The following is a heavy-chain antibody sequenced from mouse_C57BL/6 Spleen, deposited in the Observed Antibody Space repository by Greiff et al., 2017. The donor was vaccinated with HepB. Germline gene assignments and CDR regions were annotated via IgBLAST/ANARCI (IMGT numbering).Heavy chain of an antibody. Sequence: QVQLQQSGPGLVAPSQSLSITCTVSGFSLTSYAISWVRQPPGKGLEWLGVIWTGGGTNYNSALKSRLSISKDNSKSQVFLKMNSLQTDDTAMYYCARNFPYYYGSSLRYAMDYWGQGTSVTVSS. D-gene: IGHD1-1*01. CDR3: ARNFPYYYGSSLRYAMDY. J-gene: IGHJ4*01. V-gene: IGHV2-9-1*01. CDR1: GFSLTSYA. CDR2: IWTGGGT.